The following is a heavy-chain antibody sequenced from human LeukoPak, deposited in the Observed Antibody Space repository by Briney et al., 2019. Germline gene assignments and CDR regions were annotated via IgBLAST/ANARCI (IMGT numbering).Heavy chain of an antibody. J-gene: IGHJ4*02. V-gene: IGHV4-34*01. CDR3: ARGPLRDDYSLNY. CDR2: INHSGST. CDR1: GGSFSGYY. Sequence: KPSETLSLTCAVYGGSFSGYYWSWIRQPPGKGLEWIGEINHSGSTNYNPSLKSRVTISVDTSKNQFSLKLSSVTAADTAVYYCARGPLRDDYSLNYWGQGTLVTVSS. D-gene: IGHD4-11*01.